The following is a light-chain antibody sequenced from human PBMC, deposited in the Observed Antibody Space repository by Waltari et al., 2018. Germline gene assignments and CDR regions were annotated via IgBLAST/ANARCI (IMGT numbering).Light chain of an antibody. V-gene: IGKV4-1*01. CDR3: QQYYRTPPT. J-gene: IGKJ2*01. CDR2: WAS. Sequence: DIVMTQSPDSLAVSLGERATINCKSSQTVLYSSNNKKFLAWYQQKAGPPPKLLINWASTREFGVPDRFSGSGSGTDFTLTISSLQAEDVAVYYCQQYYRTPPTFGQGTKLEIK. CDR1: QTVLYSSNNKKF.